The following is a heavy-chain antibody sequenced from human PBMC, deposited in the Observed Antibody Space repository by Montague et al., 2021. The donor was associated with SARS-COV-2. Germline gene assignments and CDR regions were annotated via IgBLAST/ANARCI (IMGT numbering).Heavy chain of an antibody. CDR3: ARHYSATLPAVY. Sequence: SETLSLTCTVSGGSVSGFYWSWFRQPPGKGLEWIGYISDSGGTNYNPSLTRRVTMSVDTSKNQFSLKVNSVTAADTAVYYCARHYSATLPAVYWGQGTLVTVSS. J-gene: IGHJ4*02. D-gene: IGHD2-15*01. V-gene: IGHV4-59*08. CDR2: ISDSGGT. CDR1: GGSVSGFY.